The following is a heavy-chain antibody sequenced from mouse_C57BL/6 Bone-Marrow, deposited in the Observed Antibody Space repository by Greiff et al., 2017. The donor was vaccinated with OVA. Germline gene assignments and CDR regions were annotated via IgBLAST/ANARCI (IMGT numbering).Heavy chain of an antibody. CDR1: GFTFSSYG. CDR3: ARHLCLDY. CDR2: ISSGGSYT. Sequence: EVQGVESGGDLVKPGGSLKLSCAASGFTFSSYGMSWVRQTPDKRLEWVATISSGGSYTYYPDSVKGRFTISRDNAKNTLYLQMSSLKSEDTAMYYCARHLCLDYWGQGTTLTVSS. V-gene: IGHV5-6*01. J-gene: IGHJ2*01.